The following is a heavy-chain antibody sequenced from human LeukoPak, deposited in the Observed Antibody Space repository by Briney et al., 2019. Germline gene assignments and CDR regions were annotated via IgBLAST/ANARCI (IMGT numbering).Heavy chain of an antibody. Sequence: GGSLRLSCAASGFTFSSYSMNWVRQAPGKGLEWVSYISSSSSTIYYADSVKGRFTISRDNAKNSLYLQMNSLRAEDTAVYYCAKGGRYCGTTSCRYSYYYMDVWGKGTTVTISS. CDR1: GFTFSSYS. V-gene: IGHV3-48*01. CDR2: ISSSSSTI. J-gene: IGHJ6*03. CDR3: AKGGRYCGTTSCRYSYYYMDV. D-gene: IGHD2-2*01.